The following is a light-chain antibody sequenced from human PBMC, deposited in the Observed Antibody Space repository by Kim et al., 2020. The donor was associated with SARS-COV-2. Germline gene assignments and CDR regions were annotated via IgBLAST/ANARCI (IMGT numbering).Light chain of an antibody. CDR3: QQYYSSPGFT. V-gene: IGKV4-1*01. Sequence: DIVMTQSPDSLAVSLGERATINCKSSQGVFYSSNKKNYLAWYQQKPGQPPKLLIYWASTRESGVPDRFSGSGSGTDFTLTISSLRAEDVAIYYCQQYYSSPGFTFGPGTKVDIK. J-gene: IGKJ3*01. CDR1: QGVFYSSNKKNY. CDR2: WAS.